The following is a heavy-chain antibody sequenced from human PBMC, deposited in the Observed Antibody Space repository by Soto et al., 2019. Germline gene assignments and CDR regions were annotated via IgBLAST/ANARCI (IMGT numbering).Heavy chain of an antibody. CDR1: GFTFSSYA. CDR3: AKAGQLWHYFDY. V-gene: IGHV3-23*01. Sequence: LRLSCAASGFTFSSYAMSWVRQAPGKGLEWVSAISGSGGSTYYADSVKGRFTISRDNSKNTLYLQMNSLRAEDTAVYYCAKAGQLWHYFDYWGQGTLVTVSS. J-gene: IGHJ4*02. CDR2: ISGSGGST. D-gene: IGHD5-18*01.